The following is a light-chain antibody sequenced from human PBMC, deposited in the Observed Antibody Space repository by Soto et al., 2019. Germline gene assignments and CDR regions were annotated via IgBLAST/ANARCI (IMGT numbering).Light chain of an antibody. CDR3: QQRSNRIT. CDR1: QTVRKNY. CDR2: DAS. V-gene: IGKV3D-20*02. J-gene: IGKJ5*01. Sequence: EFLLKQSPGTLSLSPGDRATLSCRASQTVRKNYLAWYQQQPGHAPSLLIHDASSRATGIPDRLSGGGSGTDFTLTISRLEPEDFTVYYCQQRSNRITFGQGTRLEIK.